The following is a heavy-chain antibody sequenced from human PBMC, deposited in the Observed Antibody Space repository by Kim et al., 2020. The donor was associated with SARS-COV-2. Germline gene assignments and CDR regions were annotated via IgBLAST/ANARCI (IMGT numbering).Heavy chain of an antibody. CDR3: AREYYDSSGIYWYFDL. V-gene: IGHV1-46*01. Sequence: KFQGRVTMTRDTSTSTVYMELSSLRSEDTAVYYCAREYYDSSGIYWYFDLWGRGTLVTVSS. D-gene: IGHD3-22*01. J-gene: IGHJ2*01.